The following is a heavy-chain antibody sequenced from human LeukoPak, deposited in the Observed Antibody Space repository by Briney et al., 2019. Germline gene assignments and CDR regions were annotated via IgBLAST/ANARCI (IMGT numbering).Heavy chain of an antibody. D-gene: IGHD3-22*01. Sequence: SETLSLTCTVSGGSISSYYWSWIRQPPGKGLEWIGYIYYSGSTNYNPSLKSRVTISVDTSKNQFSLKLSSVTAADTAVYYCARDLGGYYYDYWGQGTLVTVSS. V-gene: IGHV4-59*01. CDR1: GGSISSYY. CDR3: ARDLGGYYYDY. CDR2: IYYSGST. J-gene: IGHJ4*02.